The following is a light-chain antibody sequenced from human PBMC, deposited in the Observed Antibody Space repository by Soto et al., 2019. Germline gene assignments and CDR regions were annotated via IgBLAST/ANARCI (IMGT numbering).Light chain of an antibody. CDR2: DAS. CDR1: QTVGTF. J-gene: IGKJ5*01. Sequence: IQMTKSLSSLSESVGDRGTITCSESQTVGTFLNWYQQKPGKAPKLLIYDASNLESGVPSTFSGSGSGTDFTLTIRGLQSEDFAIYYCQQYNKWPLINCGKGERRAIK. CDR3: QQYNKWPLIN. V-gene: IGKV1D-13*01.